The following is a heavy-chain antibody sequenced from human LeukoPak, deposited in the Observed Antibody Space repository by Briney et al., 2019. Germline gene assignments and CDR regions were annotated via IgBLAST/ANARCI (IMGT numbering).Heavy chain of an antibody. Sequence: GGSLRLSCAASGFTFSTYAMNWVRQAPGKGLEWVSTTSGGTTYYAGSVKGRFTISRDSSKSTLYLQMNSLRAEDTAVYYCAKGDCSSTSCSGFYGMDVWGRGTTVTVSS. J-gene: IGHJ6*04. CDR2: TSGGTT. V-gene: IGHV3-23*01. D-gene: IGHD2-2*01. CDR3: AKGDCSSTSCSGFYGMDV. CDR1: GFTFSTYA.